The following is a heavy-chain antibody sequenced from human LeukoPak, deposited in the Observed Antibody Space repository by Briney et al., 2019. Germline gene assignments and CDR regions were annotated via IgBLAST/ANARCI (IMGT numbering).Heavy chain of an antibody. Sequence: GGSLRLSCAASGFTFSSYAMSWVRQAPGKGLEWVSVIYSGGSTYYADSVKGRFTISRDNSKNTLYLQMNSLRAEDTALYYCARDLGSGYSNFDYWGQGTLVTVSS. CDR1: GFTFSSYA. V-gene: IGHV3-53*01. CDR3: ARDLGSGYSNFDY. D-gene: IGHD3-3*01. CDR2: IYSGGST. J-gene: IGHJ4*02.